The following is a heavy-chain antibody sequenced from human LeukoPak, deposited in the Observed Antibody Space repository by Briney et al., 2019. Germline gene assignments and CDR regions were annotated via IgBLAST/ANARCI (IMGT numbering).Heavy chain of an antibody. CDR1: GGTFSSYA. D-gene: IGHD3-16*02. J-gene: IGHJ3*02. CDR3: ARDPLSLTRRAAFDI. Sequence: GASVKVSCKASGGTFSSYAISWVRQAPGQGLEWMGGIIPIFGTANYAQKFQGRVTITTDESTSTAYMELSSLRSEDTAVYYCARDPLSLTRRAAFDIWGQGTMVTVSS. CDR2: IIPIFGTA. V-gene: IGHV1-69*05.